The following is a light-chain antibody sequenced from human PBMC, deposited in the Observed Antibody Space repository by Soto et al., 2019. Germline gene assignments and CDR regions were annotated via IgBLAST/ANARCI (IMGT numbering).Light chain of an antibody. Sequence: EIVLTQSPDTLSLSPGERATLSCRASQSVRSSYLAWYQQKHGQSPRLLIYETSSRATGIPDRFSGSGSGTDFILTISRLEPEDFAVYHCQQYGGSPPYTFGQGTKLELK. CDR2: ETS. CDR1: QSVRSSY. V-gene: IGKV3-20*01. CDR3: QQYGGSPPYT. J-gene: IGKJ2*01.